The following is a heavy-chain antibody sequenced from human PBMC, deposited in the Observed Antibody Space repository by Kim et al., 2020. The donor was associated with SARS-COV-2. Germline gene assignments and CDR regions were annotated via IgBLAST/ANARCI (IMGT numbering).Heavy chain of an antibody. CDR3: ARHRGYYYGSGSYPHYYYGMDV. D-gene: IGHD3-10*01. V-gene: IGHV4-39*01. J-gene: IGHJ6*02. CDR1: GGSISSSSYY. Sequence: SETLSLTCTVSGGSISSSSYYWGWIRQPPGKGLECIGSIYYSGSTYYNPSLKSRVTISVDTSKNQFSLKLSSVTAADTAVYYCARHRGYYYGSGSYPHYYYGMDVWGQGTTVTVSS. CDR2: IYYSGST.